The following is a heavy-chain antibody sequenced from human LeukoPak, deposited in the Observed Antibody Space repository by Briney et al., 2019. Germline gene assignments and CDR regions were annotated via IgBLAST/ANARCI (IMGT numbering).Heavy chain of an antibody. D-gene: IGHD4-17*01. V-gene: IGHV3-23*01. CDR1: GFTFSSYG. Sequence: SGGSLRLSCAASGFTFSSYGMSWVRQAPGKGLEWVSAISNSGGSTPYADSVKGRFTISGDNSKNTVYLQMNSLRAEDTALYYCAKGGVYGDYYFDYWGQGTLVTVSS. CDR2: ISNSGGST. J-gene: IGHJ4*02. CDR3: AKGGVYGDYYFDY.